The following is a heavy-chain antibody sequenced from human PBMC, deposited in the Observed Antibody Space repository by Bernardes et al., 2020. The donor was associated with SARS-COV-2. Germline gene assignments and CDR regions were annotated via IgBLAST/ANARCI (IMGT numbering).Heavy chain of an antibody. Sequence: SETLSLTCTVSGGSISSYYWSWIRQPPGKGLEWIGYIYYSGSTNYNPSLKSRVTISVDTSKNQFSLKLSSVTAADTAVYYCARRLNWGPYDYWGQGTLVTVSS. D-gene: IGHD7-27*01. CDR2: IYYSGST. J-gene: IGHJ4*02. V-gene: IGHV4-59*08. CDR1: GGSISSYY. CDR3: ARRLNWGPYDY.